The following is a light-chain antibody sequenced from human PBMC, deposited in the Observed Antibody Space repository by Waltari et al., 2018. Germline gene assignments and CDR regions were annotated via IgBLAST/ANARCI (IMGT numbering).Light chain of an antibody. J-gene: IGKJ1*01. CDR1: QTISRY. V-gene: IGKV1-39*01. CDR2: AAS. CDR3: QQSYSFTRT. Sequence: DIQMTQSPSSLSASVGDRVTITCRASQTISRYLNWYQQKPGKAPNLLIYAASSLQSGVPSRFSGSGAGRDFTLIITSLQPEDFATYYCQQSYSFTRTFGQGTKVEIK.